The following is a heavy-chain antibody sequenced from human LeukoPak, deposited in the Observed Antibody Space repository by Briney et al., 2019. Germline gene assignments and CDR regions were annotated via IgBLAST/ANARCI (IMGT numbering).Heavy chain of an antibody. V-gene: IGHV4-61*01. D-gene: IGHD3-3*02. CDR1: GGSISSSSYY. CDR2: IYYSGST. J-gene: IGHJ4*02. CDR3: ARSLGDY. Sequence: SETLSLTCTVSGGSISSSSYYWSWIRQPPGKGLEWIGYIYYSGSTNYNPSLKSRVTISVDTSKNQFSLKLSSVTAADTAVYYCARSLGDYWGQGTLVTVSS.